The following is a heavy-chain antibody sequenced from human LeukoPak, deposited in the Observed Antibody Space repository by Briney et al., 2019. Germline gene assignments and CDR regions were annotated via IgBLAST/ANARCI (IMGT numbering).Heavy chain of an antibody. CDR2: ISSDGSNT. D-gene: IGHD3-16*01. Sequence: PGGSLRLSCAASGFTFSSSWMHWARQGPGRGLVWVSRISSDGSNTIYADSVRGRFTVYRDNAKNTLFLQMNSLRAEDTGVYYCARDWGGYGPTSHNYWGQGTLVTVSS. CDR3: ARDWGGYGPTSHNY. V-gene: IGHV3-74*01. CDR1: GFTFSSSW. J-gene: IGHJ4*02.